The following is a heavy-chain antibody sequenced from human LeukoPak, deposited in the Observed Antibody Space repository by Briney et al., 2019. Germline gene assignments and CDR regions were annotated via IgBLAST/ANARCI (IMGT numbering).Heavy chain of an antibody. J-gene: IGHJ5*01. D-gene: IGHD3-10*01. CDR3: VSGSFFGS. Sequence: SQTLSLTCAISGDSVSGNSAVWSWIRQSSSRGLEWLGRTYYRSKWYSDYAVSVKSRITTNADTSKNQFSLQLNSVTPEDTAVYYCVSGSFFGSWGQGTLVIVSS. CDR1: GDSVSGNSAV. CDR2: TYYRSKWYS. V-gene: IGHV6-1*01.